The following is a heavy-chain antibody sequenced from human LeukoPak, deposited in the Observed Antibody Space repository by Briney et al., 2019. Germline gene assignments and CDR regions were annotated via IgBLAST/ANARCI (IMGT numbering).Heavy chain of an antibody. CDR1: GYSISSGYY. D-gene: IGHD6-19*01. CDR2: IYHSGST. CDR3: ASGTHWLSSDY. Sequence: MPSETLSLTCTVSGYSISSGYYWGWIRQPPGKGLEWIGSIYHSGSTYYNPSLKSRVTISVDTSKNQFSLKLSSVTAADTAVYYCASGTHWLSSDYWGQGTLVTVSS. J-gene: IGHJ4*02. V-gene: IGHV4-38-2*02.